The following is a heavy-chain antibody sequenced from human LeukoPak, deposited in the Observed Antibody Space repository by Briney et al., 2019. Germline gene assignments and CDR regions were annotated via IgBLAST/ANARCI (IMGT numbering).Heavy chain of an antibody. CDR1: GYSISSGYY. CDR3: ARDQVRWFGEGDAFDI. D-gene: IGHD3-10*01. Sequence: SETLSLTCTVSGYSISSGYYWGWIRQPPGKGLEWIGSIYHSGSTYYNPSLKSRVTISVDTSKNQFSLKLSSVTAADTAVYYCARDQVRWFGEGDAFDIWGQGTMVIVSS. J-gene: IGHJ3*02. CDR2: IYHSGST. V-gene: IGHV4-38-2*02.